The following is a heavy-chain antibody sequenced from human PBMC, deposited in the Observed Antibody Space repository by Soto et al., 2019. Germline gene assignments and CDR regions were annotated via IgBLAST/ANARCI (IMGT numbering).Heavy chain of an antibody. CDR2: INPNSGGT. CDR3: ARDPSGWVYYYGTDV. Sequence: ASVKVSCKASGYTFTGYYMHWVRQAPGQGLEWMGWINPNSGGTNYAQKFQGWVTMTRDTSISTAYMELSRLRSDDTAVYYCARDPSGWVYYYGTDVWGQGTTVTVSS. D-gene: IGHD6-19*01. CDR1: GYTFTGYY. V-gene: IGHV1-2*04. J-gene: IGHJ6*02.